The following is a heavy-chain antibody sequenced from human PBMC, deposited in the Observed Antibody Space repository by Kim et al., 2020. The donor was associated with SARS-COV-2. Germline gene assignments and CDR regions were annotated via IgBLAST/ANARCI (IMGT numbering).Heavy chain of an antibody. D-gene: IGHD2-15*01. CDR2: ISYDGSNK. V-gene: IGHV3-30*04. CDR3: ARDVVTYDTGLFDY. Sequence: GGSLRLSCAASGFTFSSYAMHWVRQAPGKGLEWLAVISYDGSNKYYADSVKGRFTISRDNSKNTLYLQMNSLRAEDTAVYYCARDVVTYDTGLFDYWGQG. J-gene: IGHJ4*02. CDR1: GFTFSSYA.